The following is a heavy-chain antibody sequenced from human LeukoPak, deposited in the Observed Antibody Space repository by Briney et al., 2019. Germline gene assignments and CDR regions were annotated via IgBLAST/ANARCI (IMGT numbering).Heavy chain of an antibody. CDR2: IYYSGST. CDR1: GGSISSYY. J-gene: IGHJ4*02. CDR3: ARSLLVDYDSSGYYRYYFDY. V-gene: IGHV4-59*08. D-gene: IGHD3-22*01. Sequence: PSETLSLTCTVSGGSISSYYWSWIRQPPGKGLEWIGYIYYSGSTNYNPSLKSRVTISVDTSKNQFSLKLSSVTAADTAVYYCARSLLVDYDSSGYYRYYFDYWGQGTLVTVSS.